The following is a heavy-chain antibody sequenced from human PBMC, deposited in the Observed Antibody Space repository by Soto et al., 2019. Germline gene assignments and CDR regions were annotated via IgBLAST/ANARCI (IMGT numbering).Heavy chain of an antibody. Sequence: GGSLRLSCGAADLTVSHNYRSWVRQAPGKGLEWVSLIYSGGRTSYADSVKGRFTISRDNSKNTLYLQMNSLRDADTAIYYCASRPGGDHPYFDYWGQGTQVTVSS. CDR3: ASRPGGDHPYFDY. D-gene: IGHD2-21*02. V-gene: IGHV3-53*01. J-gene: IGHJ4*02. CDR2: IYSGGRT. CDR1: DLTVSHNY.